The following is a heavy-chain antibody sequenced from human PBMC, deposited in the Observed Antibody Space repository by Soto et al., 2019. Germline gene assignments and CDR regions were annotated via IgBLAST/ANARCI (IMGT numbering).Heavy chain of an antibody. D-gene: IGHD3-10*01. CDR3: AKSSIPHGSGSYYYAYYYGMDV. V-gene: IGHV3-23*01. Sequence: PGGSLRLSCAASGFTFSNYALSWVRQAPGKGLEWVSGIDESGTNTYYADSVKGRFTISRDNSRNTLYLQMNSLRAEDTAVYYCAKSSIPHGSGSYYYAYYYGMDVWGQGTTVTVSS. J-gene: IGHJ6*02. CDR1: GFTFSNYA. CDR2: IDESGTNT.